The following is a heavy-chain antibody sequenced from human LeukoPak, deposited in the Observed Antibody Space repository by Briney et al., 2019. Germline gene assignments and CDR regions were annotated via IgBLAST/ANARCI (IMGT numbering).Heavy chain of an antibody. D-gene: IGHD3-16*02. CDR3: ARAGGDVWGSYRSPFDY. V-gene: IGHV1-69*05. Sequence: SVKVSCKASGATFSNYTISWVRQAPGQGLEWMGRIIPIFGTTNHAQKFQGRVTITTDESTSTAYMELSSLRSEDTAVYYCARAGGDVWGSYRSPFDYWGQGTLATVSS. J-gene: IGHJ4*02. CDR1: GATFSNYT. CDR2: IIPIFGTT.